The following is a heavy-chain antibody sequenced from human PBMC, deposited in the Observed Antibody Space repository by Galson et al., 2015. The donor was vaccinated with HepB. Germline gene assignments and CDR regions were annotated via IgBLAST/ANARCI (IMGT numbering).Heavy chain of an antibody. Sequence: SVKVSCKASGGTFSSYAISWVRQAPGQGLEWMGRFIPILGIANYAQKFQGRVTITADKSTSTAYMELSSLRSEDTAVYYCAGWFGDPPPTRYYGMDVWGQGTTVTVSS. CDR1: GGTFSSYA. D-gene: IGHD3-10*01. CDR3: AGWFGDPPPTRYYGMDV. J-gene: IGHJ6*02. V-gene: IGHV1-69*04. CDR2: FIPILGIA.